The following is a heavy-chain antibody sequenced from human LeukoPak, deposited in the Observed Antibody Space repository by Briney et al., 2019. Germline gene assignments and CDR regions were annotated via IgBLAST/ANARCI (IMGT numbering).Heavy chain of an antibody. CDR3: ARKAPKKGWFDP. CDR2: THPSGNT. CDR1: GGSNNSYY. J-gene: IGHJ5*02. Sequence: PSETLSLSCTVSGGSNNSYYWSWIRQPPGKGLEWIGYTHPSGNTNYSPSLKSRVTISIDTSRNQFSLKLSSVTAADTAVYFCARKAPKKGWFDPWGQGTLVTISS. V-gene: IGHV4-4*09.